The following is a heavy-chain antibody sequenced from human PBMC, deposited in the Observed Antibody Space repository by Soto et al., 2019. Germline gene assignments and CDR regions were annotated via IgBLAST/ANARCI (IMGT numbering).Heavy chain of an antibody. Sequence: SETLSLTCTVSGSSISGYYWSWIRQPPGKGLEWIGYMYNTGSTVYNPSFKSRVTMSVDTSKNQFSLKLNSVTAADTAVYYCARDLWGYCGTDCYPLYVWGQETRGTVSS. CDR3: ARDLWGYCGTDCYPLYV. CDR2: MYNTGST. D-gene: IGHD2-21*02. V-gene: IGHV4-59*01. J-gene: IGHJ6*02. CDR1: GSSISGYY.